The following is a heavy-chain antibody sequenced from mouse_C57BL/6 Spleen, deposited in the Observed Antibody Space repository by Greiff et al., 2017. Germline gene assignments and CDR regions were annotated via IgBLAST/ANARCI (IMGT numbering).Heavy chain of an antibody. CDR3: TRDKLGEGYAMDY. D-gene: IGHD4-1*01. J-gene: IGHJ4*01. V-gene: IGHV5-9-1*02. Sequence: EVQGVESGEGLVKPGGSLKLSCAASGFTFSSYAMSWVRQTPEKRLEWVAYISSGGDYIYYADTVKGRFTISRDNARNTLYLQMSRLKSEDTAMYYCTRDKLGEGYAMDYWGQGTSVTVSS. CDR2: ISSGGDYI. CDR1: GFTFSSYA.